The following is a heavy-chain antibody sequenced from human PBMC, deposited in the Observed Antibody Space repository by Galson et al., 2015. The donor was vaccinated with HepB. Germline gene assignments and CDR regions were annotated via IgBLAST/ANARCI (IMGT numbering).Heavy chain of an antibody. CDR3: ARNIMITFGGVIGDAFDI. J-gene: IGHJ3*02. CDR2: INPSGGST. Sequence: SVKVSCKASGYTFTSYYMHWVRQAPGQGLEWMGIINPSGGSTSYAQKFQGRVTMTRDTSTSTVYMELSSLRSEDTAVYYCARNIMITFGGVIGDAFDIWGQGTMVTVSS. D-gene: IGHD3-16*01. V-gene: IGHV1-46*03. CDR1: GYTFTSYY.